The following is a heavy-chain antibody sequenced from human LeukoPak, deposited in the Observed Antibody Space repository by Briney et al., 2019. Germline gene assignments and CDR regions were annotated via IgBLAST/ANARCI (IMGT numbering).Heavy chain of an antibody. CDR2: IYYNGDT. Sequence: SETLSCTGTGSSGSIGSITYYWVGIRQPPGKGREWIGSIYYNGDTYYSPSLQSRVSISVATSKNQFSLKLSSVTDADTAVYYCARDRLSYYYMDAWGKGTTVTVSS. CDR1: SGSIGSITYY. V-gene: IGHV4-39*07. CDR3: ARDRLSYYYMDA. J-gene: IGHJ6*03.